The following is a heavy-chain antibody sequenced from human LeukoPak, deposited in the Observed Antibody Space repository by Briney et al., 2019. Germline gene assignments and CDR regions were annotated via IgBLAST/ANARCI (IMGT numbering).Heavy chain of an antibody. CDR2: ISYDGSNK. J-gene: IGHJ4*02. V-gene: IGHV3-30-3*02. D-gene: IGHD4-23*01. Sequence: GGSLRLSCAASGFTFSSYAMHWVRQAPGKGLEWVAVISYDGSNKYYADSVKGRFTVSRDNSRNTLYLQMNGLRPEDTALYYCAKDRDGGNFFFDYWGQGTLVTVSS. CDR3: AKDRDGGNFFFDY. CDR1: GFTFSSYA.